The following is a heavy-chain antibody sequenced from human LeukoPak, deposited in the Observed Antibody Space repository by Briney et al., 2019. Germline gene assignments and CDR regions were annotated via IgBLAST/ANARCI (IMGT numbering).Heavy chain of an antibody. J-gene: IGHJ4*02. Sequence: GASVKVSCKASGGTFSSYAISWVRQAPGQGLEWRGGIIPIFGTANYAQKFQGRVTITTDESTSTAYMELSSLRSEDTAVYYCAREGLTYYYDSSGYSDEPLFDYWGQGTLVTVSS. D-gene: IGHD3-22*01. CDR1: GGTFSSYA. CDR2: IIPIFGTA. V-gene: IGHV1-69*05. CDR3: AREGLTYYYDSSGYSDEPLFDY.